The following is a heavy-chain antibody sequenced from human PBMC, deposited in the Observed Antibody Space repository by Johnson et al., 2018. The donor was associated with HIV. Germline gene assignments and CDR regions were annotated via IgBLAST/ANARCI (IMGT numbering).Heavy chain of an antibody. V-gene: IGHV3-7*01. CDR1: GFTFSDYY. CDR3: ARGLAADAFDI. Sequence: VQLVESGGGVVQPGGSLRLSCAASGFTFSDYYMSWIRQAPGKGLEWVANIKQDGGDKYYVDSVKGRFTISRDNAKNSLYLQMNSLRAEDTAVYYCARGLAADAFDIWGQGTMVTVSS. J-gene: IGHJ3*02. CDR2: IKQDGGDK. D-gene: IGHD6-13*01.